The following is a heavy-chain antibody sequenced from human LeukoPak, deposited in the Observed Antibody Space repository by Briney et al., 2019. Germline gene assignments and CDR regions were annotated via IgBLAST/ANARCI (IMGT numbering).Heavy chain of an antibody. CDR3: AVTVVDTAEF. CDR1: GFTFSSYA. CDR2: ISYDGSNK. Sequence: GGSLRLSCAASGFTFSSYAMHWVRQAPGKGLEWVAVISYDGSNKYYADSVKGRFTISRDNSKNTLYLQMNSLRAEDTAVYYCAVTVVDTAEFWGQGTLVTVSS. V-gene: IGHV3-30*04. J-gene: IGHJ4*02. D-gene: IGHD5-18*01.